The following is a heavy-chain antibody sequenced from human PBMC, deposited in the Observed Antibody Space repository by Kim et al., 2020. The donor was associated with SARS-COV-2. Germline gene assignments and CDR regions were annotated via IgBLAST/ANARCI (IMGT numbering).Heavy chain of an antibody. CDR2: IYSGGSST. V-gene: IGHV3-23*03. J-gene: IGHJ4*02. D-gene: IGHD2-2*01. CDR3: AKTELVVPAAYDY. Sequence: GGSLRLSCAASGFTFSSYAMSWVRQAPGKGLEWVSVIYSGGSSTYYADSVKGRFTISRDNSKNTLYLQMNSLRAEDTAVYYCAKTELVVPAAYDYWGQGTLVTVSS. CDR1: GFTFSSYA.